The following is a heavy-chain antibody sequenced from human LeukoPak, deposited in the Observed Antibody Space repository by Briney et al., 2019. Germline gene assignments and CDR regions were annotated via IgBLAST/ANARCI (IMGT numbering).Heavy chain of an antibody. J-gene: IGHJ6*02. V-gene: IGHV3-74*01. CDR3: ARVTFEDCSSTSCTGGMDV. CDR1: GFTFSSYW. Sequence: GGSLRLSCAASGFTFSSYWMHWVRQAPGKGLVWVSRINSDGSGTSYADSVKGRFTISRDNAKNTLYLQMNSLRAEDTAVYYCARVTFEDCSSTSCTGGMDVWGQGTTVTVCS. D-gene: IGHD2-2*01. CDR2: INSDGSGT.